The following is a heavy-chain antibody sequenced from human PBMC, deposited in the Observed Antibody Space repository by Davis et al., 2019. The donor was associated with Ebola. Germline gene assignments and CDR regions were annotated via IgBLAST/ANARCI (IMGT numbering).Heavy chain of an antibody. CDR3: ARGDKVTPVGKRGLRHLDGFDS. V-gene: IGHV4-34*01. CDR1: GFIFRNYE. D-gene: IGHD6-13*01. J-gene: IGHJ4*02. CDR2: IIHSGNT. Sequence: ESLKISCAASGFIFRNYEMNWIRQPPGKGLEWIGEIIHSGNTNYNPSLKSRVTISVDMSKNQFSLRLSSVTAADTAVYYCARGDKVTPVGKRGLRHLDGFDSWGQGTLVTVSS.